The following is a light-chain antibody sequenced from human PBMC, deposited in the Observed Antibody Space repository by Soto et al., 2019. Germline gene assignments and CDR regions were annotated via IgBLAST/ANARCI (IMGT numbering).Light chain of an antibody. CDR2: GAS. V-gene: IGKV3-15*01. J-gene: IGKJ2*01. Sequence: VMTQSPAILSVSPGESATLSCRASQSVGINLAWYQQRPGRAPRLVIYGASSRTTGFPARFRGSGSGTNFTLTISSLQSEDFSVYYCHQYNFWPGTFGQGTKLEIK. CDR1: QSVGIN. CDR3: HQYNFWPGT.